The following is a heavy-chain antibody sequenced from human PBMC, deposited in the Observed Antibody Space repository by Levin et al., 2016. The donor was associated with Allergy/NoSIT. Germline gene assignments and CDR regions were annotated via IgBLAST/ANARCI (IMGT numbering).Heavy chain of an antibody. J-gene: IGHJ6*03. CDR1: GFTFSSYS. Sequence: GESLKISCAASGFTFSSYSMNWVRQAPGKGLEWVSYISSSSSTIYYADSVKGRFTISRDNAKNSLYLQMNSLRDEDTAVYYCARVGCSSTSCPPREDYYYYMDVWGKGTTVTVSS. D-gene: IGHD2-2*01. CDR3: ARVGCSSTSCPPREDYYYYMDV. CDR2: ISSSSSTI. V-gene: IGHV3-48*02.